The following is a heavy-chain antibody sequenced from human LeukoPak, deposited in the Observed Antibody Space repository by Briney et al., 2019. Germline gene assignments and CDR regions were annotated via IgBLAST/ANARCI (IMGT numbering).Heavy chain of an antibody. CDR2: ISGSGGGR. J-gene: IGHJ4*02. CDR3: ARRCGSTCFDY. CDR1: GFTFSSYV. Sequence: PGGSLRLSCAVSGFTFSSYVMSWVRQAPGKGLEWVSTISGSGGGRYYADSVKGRFTISRDNSKNTLYLQMNALRAEDTAIYYCARRCGSTCFDYWGQGTLVTVSS. V-gene: IGHV3-23*01. D-gene: IGHD6-13*01.